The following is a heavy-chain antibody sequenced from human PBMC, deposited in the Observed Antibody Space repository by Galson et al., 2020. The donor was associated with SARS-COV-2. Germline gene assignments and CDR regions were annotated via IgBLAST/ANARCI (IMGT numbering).Heavy chain of an antibody. CDR1: GFTFSGYW. V-gene: IGHV3-74*01. J-gene: IGHJ3*02. CDR3: VRGGRDTGIWVCFDI. CDR2: TNTGGSGT. Sequence: WGTLSLTCAASGFTFSGYWMHWVREVPGKGLVWVSRTNTGGSGTSNADSPRGRFTVSRDNAKKTLYLQMDSLTAEDTAIDDCVRGGRDTGIWVCFDIWGQGTMVTVSS. D-gene: IGHD2-8*02.